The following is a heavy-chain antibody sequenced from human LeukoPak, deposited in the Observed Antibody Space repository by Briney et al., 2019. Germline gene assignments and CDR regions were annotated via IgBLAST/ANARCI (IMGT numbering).Heavy chain of an antibody. CDR2: ISSSSSYI. D-gene: IGHD6-13*01. Sequence: GGSLRLSCAASGFTFSSYEMNWVRQAPGKGLEWVSSISSSSSYIYYADSVKGRFTISRDNAKNSLYLQMNSLRAEDTAVYYCARDRVAAAGPPGYWGQGTLVTVSS. CDR1: GFTFSSYE. J-gene: IGHJ4*02. CDR3: ARDRVAAAGPPGY. V-gene: IGHV3-21*01.